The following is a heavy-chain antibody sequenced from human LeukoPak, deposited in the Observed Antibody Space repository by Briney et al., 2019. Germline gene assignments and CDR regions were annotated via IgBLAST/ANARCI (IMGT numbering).Heavy chain of an antibody. D-gene: IGHD3-22*01. Sequence: GGSLRLSCAASGFTFSSYGMSWVRQAPGKGLEGVSVMYSGGSTYYADSVTGRFTISRDNSKKTPYLQMNNLRAEDTAVYYCATHYYDSSGYYYDHAFDIWGQGTMVTVSS. J-gene: IGHJ3*02. CDR3: ATHYYDSSGYYYDHAFDI. CDR1: GFTFSSYG. V-gene: IGHV3-23*03. CDR2: MYSGGST.